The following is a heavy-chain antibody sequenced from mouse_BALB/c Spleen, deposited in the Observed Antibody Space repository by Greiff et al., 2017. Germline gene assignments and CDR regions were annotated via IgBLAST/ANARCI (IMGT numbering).Heavy chain of an antibody. CDR1: GFSLTGYG. J-gene: IGHJ4*01. V-gene: IGHV2-6-7*01. Sequence: VQRVESGPGLVAPSQSLSITCTVSGFSLTGYGVNWVRQPPGKGLEWLGMIWGDGSTDYNSALKSRLSISKDNSKSQVFLKMNSLQTDDTARYYCARADGNYAMDYWGQGTSVTVSS. CDR3: ARADGNYAMDY. CDR2: IWGDGST. D-gene: IGHD2-1*01.